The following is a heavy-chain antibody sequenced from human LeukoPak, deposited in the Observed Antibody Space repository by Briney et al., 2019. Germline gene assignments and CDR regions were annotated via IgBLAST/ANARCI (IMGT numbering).Heavy chain of an antibody. CDR3: ARGGIGSFDY. J-gene: IGHJ4*02. Sequence: PGGSLGLSCVASGFTFSSYWMHWVRQAPGKGLVWVSHIHSDGRSTSYVDSVKGRFTISRDNAKNTLYLQMNSLRAEDTAVYYCARGGIGSFDYWGQGTLVTVSS. D-gene: IGHD3-16*01. CDR1: GFTFSSYW. V-gene: IGHV3-74*01. CDR2: IHSDGRST.